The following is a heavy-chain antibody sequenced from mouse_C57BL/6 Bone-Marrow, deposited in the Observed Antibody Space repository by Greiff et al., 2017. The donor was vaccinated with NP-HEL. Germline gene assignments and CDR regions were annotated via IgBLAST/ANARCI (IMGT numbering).Heavy chain of an antibody. CDR2: IHTNSGST. J-gene: IGHJ2*01. Sequence: QVQLKQPGPELVKPGASVKLSCKASGYTFTSYWMHWLKQRPGQGLEWIGMIHTNSGSTNYNEKFKSKATLTVDKSSSTAYMQISSLTSEDSEVYYCASLSGNSNYVDDWGQGTTITVSS. V-gene: IGHV1-64*01. D-gene: IGHD2-1*01. CDR3: ASLSGNSNYVDD. CDR1: GYTFTSYW.